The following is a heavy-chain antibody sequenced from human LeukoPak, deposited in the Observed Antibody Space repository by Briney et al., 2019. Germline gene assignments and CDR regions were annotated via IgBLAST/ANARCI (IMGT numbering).Heavy chain of an antibody. J-gene: IGHJ5*02. CDR2: IYNSGIT. D-gene: IGHD3-10*01. CDR3: ARDPIGGNTKFDP. Sequence: KPSETLSLTCSVSGXSITDYYGSWIRQPAGKGQEWIGRIYNSGITNYNPSLKSRVTMSVDTSKNQFSLELNSVTAADTAVYYCARDPIGGNTKFDPWGQGTLVTVSS. V-gene: IGHV4-4*07. CDR1: GXSITDYY.